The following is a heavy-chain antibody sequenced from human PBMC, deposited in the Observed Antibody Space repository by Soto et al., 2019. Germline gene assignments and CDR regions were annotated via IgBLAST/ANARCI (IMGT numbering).Heavy chain of an antibody. CDR2: IGPYNGNT. J-gene: IGHJ2*01. D-gene: IGHD2-15*01. V-gene: IGHV1-18*01. CDR3: ARCYCSVGSCYTCWHFDL. CDR1: GYTFADYG. Sequence: QAQLVQSGAEVKKPGASVKVSCQAGGYTFADYGISWVRQAPGQGLEWMGWIGPYNGNTNYAQNPQDRVTMTTDTSTNTAYMELRSLRSDDTALYYCARCYCSVGSCYTCWHFDLWGRGTLLTVSS.